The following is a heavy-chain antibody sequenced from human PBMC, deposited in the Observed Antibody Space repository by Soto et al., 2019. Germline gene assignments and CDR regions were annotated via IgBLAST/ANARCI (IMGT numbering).Heavy chain of an antibody. D-gene: IGHD2-2*01. CDR1: GYTFTSYG. V-gene: IGHV1-18*01. CDR2: ISAYNGNT. Sequence: ASVKVSCKASGYTFTSYGISWVRQASGQGLEWMGWISAYNGNTNYAQKLQGRVTMTTDTSTSTAYMELRSLRSDDTAVYYCAREVRAHSWFDPWGQGTLVTVSS. J-gene: IGHJ5*02. CDR3: AREVRAHSWFDP.